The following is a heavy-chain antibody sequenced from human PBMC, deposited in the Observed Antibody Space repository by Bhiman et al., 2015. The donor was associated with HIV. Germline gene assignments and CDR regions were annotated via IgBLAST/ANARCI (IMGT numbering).Heavy chain of an antibody. CDR1: GFTFSSYA. CDR2: IIGSGVST. J-gene: IGHJ4*02. Sequence: EVQVVESGGGLVKPGGSLRLSCAASGFTFSSYAMSWVRQAPGKGLEWVSTIIGSGVSTYYVGSVKGRFTISRDNSKNTLFLQMNSLRVEDAAVYYCAKHPARYCTSTSCSNLDYWGQGTLVTVSS. V-gene: IGHV3-23*04. D-gene: IGHD2-2*01. CDR3: AKHPARYCTSTSCSNLDY.